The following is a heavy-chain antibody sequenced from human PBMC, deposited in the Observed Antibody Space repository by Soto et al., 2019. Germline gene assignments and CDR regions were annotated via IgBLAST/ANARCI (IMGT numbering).Heavy chain of an antibody. D-gene: IGHD3-10*01. J-gene: IGHJ4*02. V-gene: IGHV4-31*03. CDR3: ASDRYGSGSYYN. Sequence: SETLSLTCTVSGGSISSGGYYWSWIRQHPGKGLEWIGYIYYSGSTYYNPSLKSRVTISVDTSKNQFSLKLSSVTAADTAVYYCASDRYGSGSYYNWGQGTLVTVSS. CDR1: GGSISSGGYY. CDR2: IYYSGST.